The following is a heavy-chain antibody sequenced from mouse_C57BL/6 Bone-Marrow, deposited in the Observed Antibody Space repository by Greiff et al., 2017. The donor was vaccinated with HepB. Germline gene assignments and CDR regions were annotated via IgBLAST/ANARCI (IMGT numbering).Heavy chain of an antibody. CDR1: GFSLTSYG. D-gene: IGHD2-2*01. Sequence: VHLVESGPGLVQPSQSLSITCTVSGFSLTSYGVHWVRQSPGKGLEWLGVIWRGGSTDYNAAFMSRLSITKDNSKSQVFFKMNSLQADDTAIYYCANHGYDGGYYAMDYWGQGTSVTVSS. CDR3: ANHGYDGGYYAMDY. J-gene: IGHJ4*01. V-gene: IGHV2-5*01. CDR2: IWRGGST.